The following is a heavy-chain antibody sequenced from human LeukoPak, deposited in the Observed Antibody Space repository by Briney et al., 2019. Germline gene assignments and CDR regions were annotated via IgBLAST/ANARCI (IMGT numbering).Heavy chain of an antibody. CDR3: ARVRTTVTTFLAKNWFDP. CDR1: GFTFSTYS. Sequence: GGSLRLSCAASGFTFSTYSMNWVRQAPGKGLEWVSYISSSGTTVYYADSVKGRFTISRDKAKNSLYLQMHSLRVEDTAVYYCARVRTTVTTFLAKNWFDPWGQGTLVTVSS. D-gene: IGHD4-17*01. CDR2: ISSSGTTV. V-gene: IGHV3-48*01. J-gene: IGHJ5*02.